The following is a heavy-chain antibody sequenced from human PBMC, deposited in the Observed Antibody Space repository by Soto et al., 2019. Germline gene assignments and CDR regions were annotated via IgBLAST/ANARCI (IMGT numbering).Heavy chain of an antibody. Sequence: QVQLVESGGGVVQPGRSLRLSCAASGFTFSSYGMHWVRQAPGKGLEWVAVIWYDGSNKYYADSVKGRFTISRDNSKNTLYLQMNSLRAEDTAVYYCAREGTMVRGVMRYYYYYYYMDVWGKVTTVTVSS. CDR2: IWYDGSNK. D-gene: IGHD3-10*01. V-gene: IGHV3-33*01. CDR3: AREGTMVRGVMRYYYYYYYMDV. CDR1: GFTFSSYG. J-gene: IGHJ6*03.